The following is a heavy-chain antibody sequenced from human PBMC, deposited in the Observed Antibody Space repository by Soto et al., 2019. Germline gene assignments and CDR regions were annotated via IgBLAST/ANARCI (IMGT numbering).Heavy chain of an antibody. D-gene: IGHD3-3*01. J-gene: IGHJ4*02. Sequence: DVQLVESGGGLVRPGGSLRLSCAASGFTFRNAWLSWVRQAPGRGLEWISHIRGKTDGATTDYAAPLKGRFSISRDDSINTLYLQMNSLKTEDTAIYYCTTDIYDFWTGFPTGWGQGTLVTVSS. V-gene: IGHV3-15*01. CDR2: IRGKTDGATT. CDR3: TTDIYDFWTGFPTG. CDR1: GFTFRNAW.